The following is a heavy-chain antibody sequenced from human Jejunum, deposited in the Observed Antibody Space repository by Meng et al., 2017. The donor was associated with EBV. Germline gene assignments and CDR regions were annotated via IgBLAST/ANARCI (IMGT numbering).Heavy chain of an antibody. CDR3: ARGLDSSTPGTD. V-gene: IGHV1-46*01. Sequence: GDLVQSGAEVKKPGASGEISCKTSGYNFTNHYMPWVRQAPGQGLEWVGMVNPSPVATNYARKFQGRVTMTSDTSTSTVHIELNSLKSDDTAVYYCARGLDSSTPGTDWGQGTLVNVSS. CDR1: GYNFTNHY. CDR2: VNPSPVAT. D-gene: IGHD6-13*01. J-gene: IGHJ4*02.